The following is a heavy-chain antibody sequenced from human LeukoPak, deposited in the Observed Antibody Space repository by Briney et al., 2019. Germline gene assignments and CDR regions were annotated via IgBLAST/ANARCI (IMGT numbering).Heavy chain of an antibody. CDR3: ARSMFSCYYDFDY. J-gene: IGHJ4*02. V-gene: IGHV6-1*01. CDR2: TYYRSKWYN. CDR1: RDSASSNSAA. D-gene: IGHD3-22*01. Sequence: SQTLSLTSAISRDSASSNSAASNSTRQSPSKGLEWLGRTYYRSKWYNESPGSVESRITINPDTSKNQFSLQLNSVSPEDTVVYYCARSMFSCYYDFDYWGQGTLVTVSS.